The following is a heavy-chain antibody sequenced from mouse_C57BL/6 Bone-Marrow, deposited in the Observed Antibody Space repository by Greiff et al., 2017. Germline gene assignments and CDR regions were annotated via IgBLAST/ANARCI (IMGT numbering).Heavy chain of an antibody. CDR3: VRGDWSSSFAY. CDR1: GYSFTDYN. J-gene: IGHJ3*01. CDR2: INPNYGTT. D-gene: IGHD1-1*01. Sequence: VQLQQSGPELVKPGASVKISCKASGYSFTDYNMNWVKQSNGKSLEWIGVINPNYGTTSYNQKFKGKATLTVDQSASTAYMQLNSLTSEDSAVYDGVRGDWSSSFAYWGQGTLVTVSA. V-gene: IGHV1-39*01.